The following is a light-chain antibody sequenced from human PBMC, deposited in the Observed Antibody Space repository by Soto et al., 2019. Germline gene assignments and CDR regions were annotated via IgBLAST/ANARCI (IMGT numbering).Light chain of an antibody. J-gene: IGLJ1*01. Sequence: QSVLTQPPSVSGAPGQRVIVSCTESTSNIGAGYDVHWYQQLPGTSPKLLIFANSNRPSGVPDRFSASRSGSSASLTTTGLQAEDEADHSCQSYDTTLSGSYVFGSGTKVT. CDR2: ANS. V-gene: IGLV1-40*01. CDR1: TSNIGAGYD. CDR3: QSYDTTLSGSYV.